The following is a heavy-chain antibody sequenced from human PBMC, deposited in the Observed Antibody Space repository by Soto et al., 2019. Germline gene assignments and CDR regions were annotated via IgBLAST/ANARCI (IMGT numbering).Heavy chain of an antibody. CDR2: IIPIFATA. V-gene: IGHV1-69*19. D-gene: IGHD2-2*01. CDR1: GGTFSSYA. Sequence: QVQLVQSGAEVKKPGSSVKVSCKASGGTFSSYAISWVRQAPGQGLEWMGGIIPIFATANYAQKFQGRVTITADESTSTAYMELSSLRCEDTAVYYGARTPPVVVPPRDWYFDLWGRGAPLTVSA. CDR3: ARTPPVVVPPRDWYFDL. J-gene: IGHJ2*01.